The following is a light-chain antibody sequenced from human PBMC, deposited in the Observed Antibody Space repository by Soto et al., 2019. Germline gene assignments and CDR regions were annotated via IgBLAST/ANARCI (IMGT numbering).Light chain of an antibody. CDR1: QSVLYSSNNKNY. Sequence: DIVMTQSPDSLAVSLGERATINCKSSQSVLYSSNNKNYLAWYQQKPGQPPKLLIYWASTRESGVPDRFSGSGSGQVSPFTFRALKAEVVEFFSVRQYFRPLQVTSGGGTKVEI. V-gene: IGKV4-1*01. CDR2: WAS. J-gene: IGKJ4*01. CDR3: RQYFRPLQVT.